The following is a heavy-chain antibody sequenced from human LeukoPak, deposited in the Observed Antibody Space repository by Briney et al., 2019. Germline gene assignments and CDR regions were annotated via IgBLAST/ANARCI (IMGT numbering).Heavy chain of an antibody. J-gene: IGHJ4*01. D-gene: IGHD6-13*01. Sequence: GGSLRLSCAASGFIFSSYWMSWARQARGEGLEWVANIKQDGSEKYYVDSVKGRFTISRDNAKNSLYLQMNSLRAEDTAVYYCARQARRQQLVHFGCWGQGTLVTLSS. V-gene: IGHV3-7*01. CDR2: IKQDGSEK. CDR3: ARQARRQQLVHFGC. CDR1: GFIFSSYW.